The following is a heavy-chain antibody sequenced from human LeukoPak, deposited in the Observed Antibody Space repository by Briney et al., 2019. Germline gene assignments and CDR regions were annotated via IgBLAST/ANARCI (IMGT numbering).Heavy chain of an antibody. CDR1: GFTFSSYG. V-gene: IGHV3-48*01. CDR2: ISSSSSTI. J-gene: IGHJ4*02. D-gene: IGHD2-15*01. Sequence: GGSLRLSCAASGFTFSSYGMSWVRQAPGKGLEWVSYISSSSSTIYYADSVKGRFTTSRDNAKNSLYLQMNSLRAEDTAVYYCARVNRMVPGYCSGGTCPGDYWGQGTLVTVSS. CDR3: ARVNRMVPGYCSGGTCPGDY.